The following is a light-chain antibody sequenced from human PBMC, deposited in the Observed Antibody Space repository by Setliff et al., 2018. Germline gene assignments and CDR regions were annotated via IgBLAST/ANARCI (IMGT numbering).Light chain of an antibody. CDR3: SSYTSSSTPV. CDR2: NNN. Sequence: QSVLTQPPSASGTPGQRVTISCSGSSSNIGTNTVNWYQPLPGTAPKLLIYNNNQRPSGVPDRFSGSKSGTSASLAISGLQSEDEADYYCSSYTSSSTPVFGTGTKVTVL. CDR1: SSNIGTNT. J-gene: IGLJ1*01. V-gene: IGLV1-44*01.